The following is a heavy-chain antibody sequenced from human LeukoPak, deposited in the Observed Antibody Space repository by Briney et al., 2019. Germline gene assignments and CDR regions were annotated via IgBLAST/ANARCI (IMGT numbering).Heavy chain of an antibody. CDR3: ARAPRDRSFDY. CDR2: ISSSSSYI. Sequence: GGSLRLSCAASGFTFSSYSMNWVRQAPGKGLEWVSSISSSSSYIYYADSVKGRFTISRDNAKNSPYLQMNSLRAEDTAVYYCARAPRDRSFDYWGQGTLVTVSS. J-gene: IGHJ4*02. V-gene: IGHV3-21*01. D-gene: IGHD3-10*01. CDR1: GFTFSSYS.